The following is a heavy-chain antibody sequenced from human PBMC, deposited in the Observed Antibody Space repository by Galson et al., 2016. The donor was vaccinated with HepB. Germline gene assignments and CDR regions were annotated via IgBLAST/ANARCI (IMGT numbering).Heavy chain of an antibody. D-gene: IGHD6-19*01. CDR1: RFTSINSW. J-gene: IGHJ2*01. CDR3: ARALSSSGWTYWYFDL. Sequence: SLRLSCAASRFTSINSWMSWVRQAPGKGLEWVANIKQDGSEKYYVDSVKGRFTISRDNAKNSLFLQMNGLRAEDTAVYYCARALSSSGWTYWYFDLWGRGTLVTVSS. V-gene: IGHV3-7*03. CDR2: IKQDGSEK.